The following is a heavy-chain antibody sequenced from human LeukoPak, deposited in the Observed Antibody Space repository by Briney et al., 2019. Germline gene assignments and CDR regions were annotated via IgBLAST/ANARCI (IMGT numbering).Heavy chain of an antibody. CDR1: GFTFSSYW. CDR3: ARVRHQYGWFDP. CDR2: INSDGSST. Sequence: GGSLRLSCAASGFTFSSYWMHWVRQAPGKGLVWVSRINSDGSSTSYADSVKGRFTISRDNAKNTLYLQMNSLRAEDTAVYYCARVRHQYGWFDPWGQGTLVTVSS. J-gene: IGHJ5*02. V-gene: IGHV3-74*01. D-gene: IGHD3-10*01.